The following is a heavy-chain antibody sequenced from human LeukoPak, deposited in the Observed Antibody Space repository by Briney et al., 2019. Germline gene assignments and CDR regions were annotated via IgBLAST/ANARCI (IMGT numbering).Heavy chain of an antibody. CDR2: IYYSGST. CDR3: ASSSDSSGYQWGSIDY. J-gene: IGHJ4*02. D-gene: IGHD3-22*01. V-gene: IGHV4-59*01. CDR1: GGSISSYY. Sequence: SETLSLPCTVSGGSISSYYWSWIRQPPGQGLEWIGYIYYSGSTNYNPSLKSRVTISVDTSKNQFSLKLSSVTAADTAVYYCASSSDSSGYQWGSIDYWGQGTLVTVSS.